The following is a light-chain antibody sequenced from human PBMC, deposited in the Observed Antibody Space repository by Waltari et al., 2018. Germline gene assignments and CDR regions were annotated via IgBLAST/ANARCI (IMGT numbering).Light chain of an antibody. V-gene: IGLV2-14*01. Sequence: QSALTQPAAVSGFPGQSVTISCTGTTNDVGAYNSVSCYQQHPDKAPKLIIFEGNNRPSGGSDRFSASKSGNTASLAISDLQAEDEAVYYCSSFSKSDTLDYVFGTGTEVAVL. CDR2: EGN. CDR1: TNDVGAYNS. J-gene: IGLJ1*01. CDR3: SSFSKSDTLDYV.